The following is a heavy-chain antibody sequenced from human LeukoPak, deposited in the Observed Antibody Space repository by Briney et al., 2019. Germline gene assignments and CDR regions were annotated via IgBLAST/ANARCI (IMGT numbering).Heavy chain of an antibody. Sequence: ASVKVPCKASGYTFTGYYMHWVRQAPGQGLEWMGWINPNTGGANYAQKFQGRVTMTRDTSISTAYMELSRLRSDDTAVYYCAALWFGELLTAPFDYWGQGTLVTVSS. CDR1: GYTFTGYY. CDR2: INPNTGGA. CDR3: AALWFGELLTAPFDY. J-gene: IGHJ4*02. V-gene: IGHV1-2*02. D-gene: IGHD3-10*01.